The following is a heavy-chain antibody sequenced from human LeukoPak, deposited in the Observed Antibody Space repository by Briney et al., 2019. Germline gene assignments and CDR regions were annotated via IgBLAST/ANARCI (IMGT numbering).Heavy chain of an antibody. V-gene: IGHV3-48*03. J-gene: IGHJ4*02. Sequence: GGSVRLSCAASGFTFSSYEMNWVRQAPGKGLEWVSYISISGSTIYYADSVKGRFTISRDSAKNSLYLQMNSLRAEDTAVYYCARDNYDSSGYYFDWGQGTLVTVSS. CDR3: ARDNYDSSGYYFD. D-gene: IGHD3-22*01. CDR2: ISISGSTI. CDR1: GFTFSSYE.